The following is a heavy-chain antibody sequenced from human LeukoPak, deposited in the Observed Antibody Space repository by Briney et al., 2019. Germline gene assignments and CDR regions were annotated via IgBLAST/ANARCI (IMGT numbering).Heavy chain of an antibody. J-gene: IGHJ4*02. V-gene: IGHV3-7*01. CDR2: IKQDGSEK. CDR3: ARDRECNYGHGHDY. Sequence: GGSLRLSCVASGFTFSSHWMSWVRQAPGKGLEWVANIKQDGSEKYYVDSVKGRFTISRDNAKNTLYLQMNSLRAEDTAVYYCARDRECNYGHGHDYWGQGTLVTVSS. CDR1: GFTFSSHW. D-gene: IGHD3-10*01.